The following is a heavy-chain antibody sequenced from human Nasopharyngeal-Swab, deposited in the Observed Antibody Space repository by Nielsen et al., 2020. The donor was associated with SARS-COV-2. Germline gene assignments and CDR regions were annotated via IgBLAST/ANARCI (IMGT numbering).Heavy chain of an antibody. V-gene: IGHV1-3*01. CDR1: GYTFTSYA. J-gene: IGHJ6*02. CDR2: INAGNGNT. CDR3: ARDIAVAGIAIFPYYYGMDV. D-gene: IGHD6-19*01. Sequence: ASVKVSCKASGYTFTSYAMNWVRQAPGQRLEWMGWINAGNGNTKYSQKFQGRVTITRDTSASTAYMELSSLRSEDTAVYYCARDIAVAGIAIFPYYYGMDVWGQGTTVTVSS.